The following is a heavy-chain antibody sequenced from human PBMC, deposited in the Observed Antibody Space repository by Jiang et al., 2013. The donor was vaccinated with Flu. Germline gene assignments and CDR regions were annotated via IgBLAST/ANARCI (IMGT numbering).Heavy chain of an antibody. Sequence: VKKPGASVKVSCKASGYTLPAMVSAGCDRPLDKGLSGWDGISAYNGNTNYAQKLQGRVTMTTDTSTSTAYMELRSLRSDDTAVYYCARADYGDYPNWFDPWGQGTLVTVSS. J-gene: IGHJ5*02. CDR3: ARADYGDYPNWFDP. CDR2: ISAYNGNT. V-gene: IGHV1-18*01. CDR1: GYTLPAMV. D-gene: IGHD4-17*01.